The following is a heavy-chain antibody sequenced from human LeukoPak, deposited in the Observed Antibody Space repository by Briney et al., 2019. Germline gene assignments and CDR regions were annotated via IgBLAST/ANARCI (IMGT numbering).Heavy chain of an antibody. J-gene: IGHJ6*03. CDR3: ARVGPWVNPHYYYYYMDV. V-gene: IGHV3-21*01. CDR2: ISSSSSYI. D-gene: IGHD1-14*01. Sequence: GGSLRLSCAASAFTFSSYSMNWVRQAPGKGLEWVSSISSSSSYIYYADSVKGRFTISRDNAKNSLYLQMNSLRAEDTAVYYCARVGPWVNPHYYYYYMDVWGKGTTVTVSS. CDR1: AFTFSSYS.